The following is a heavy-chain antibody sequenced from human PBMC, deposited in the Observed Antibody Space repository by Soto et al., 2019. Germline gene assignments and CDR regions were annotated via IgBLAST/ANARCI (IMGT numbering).Heavy chain of an antibody. D-gene: IGHD5-18*01. CDR2: ISSSSSTI. Sequence: EVQLVESGGGLVQPGGSLRLSCAASGFTFSSYSMNWVRQAPGKGLEWVSYISSSSSTIYYADSVKGRFTISRDNAKNSLYLQMNSLRAADTAFDYWARDHTWLQLWHQKSYYGMDVWGHGPTVTVSS. CDR3: ARDHTWLQLWHQKSYYGMDV. J-gene: IGHJ6*02. CDR1: GFTFSSYS. V-gene: IGHV3-48*01.